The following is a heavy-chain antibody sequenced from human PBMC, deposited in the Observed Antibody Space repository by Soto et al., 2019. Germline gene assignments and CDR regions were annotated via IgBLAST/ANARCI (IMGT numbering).Heavy chain of an antibody. Sequence: GGSLRLSCAASGFTFSSYWMHWVRQAPGKGLVWVSRINSDGSSTSYADSVKGRFTISRDNAKNTLYLQMNSLRAEDTAVYYCARQWTSYDILTGYFQYYFDYWGQGTLVTVSS. J-gene: IGHJ4*02. V-gene: IGHV3-74*01. D-gene: IGHD3-9*01. CDR3: ARQWTSYDILTGYFQYYFDY. CDR1: GFTFSSYW. CDR2: INSDGSST.